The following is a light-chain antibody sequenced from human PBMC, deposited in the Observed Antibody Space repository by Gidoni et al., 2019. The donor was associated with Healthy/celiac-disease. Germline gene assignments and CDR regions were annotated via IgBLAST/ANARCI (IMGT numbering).Light chain of an antibody. J-gene: IGKJ2*03. CDR3: QQYNNWTYS. CDR2: GAS. CDR1: QSVSSN. Sequence: EIVMTQSPATLSVSPGERATLSCRASQSVSSNLALYQQKPGQAPRLLIYGASTRATGIPARFRGSGSGTEFTLTISSLQSEDFAVYYCQQYNNWTYSFGQGTKLEIK. V-gene: IGKV3-15*01.